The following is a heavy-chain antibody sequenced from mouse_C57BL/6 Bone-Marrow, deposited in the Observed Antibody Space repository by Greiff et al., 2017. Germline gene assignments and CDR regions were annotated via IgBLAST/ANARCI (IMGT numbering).Heavy chain of an antibody. CDR1: GYTFTDYN. CDR3: ARRAYYSNYVWFAY. V-gene: IGHV1-22*01. D-gene: IGHD2-5*01. J-gene: IGHJ3*01. CDR2: INPNNGGT. Sequence: EVHLVESGPELVKPGASVKMSCKASGYTFTDYNMHWVKQSHGKSLEWIGYINPNNGGTSYNQKFKGKATLTVNKSSSTAYMELRSLTSEDSAVYYCARRAYYSNYVWFAYWGQGTLVTVSA.